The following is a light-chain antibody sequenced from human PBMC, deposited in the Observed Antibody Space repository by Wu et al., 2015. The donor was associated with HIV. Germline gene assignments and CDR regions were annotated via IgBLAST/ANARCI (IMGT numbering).Light chain of an antibody. J-gene: IGKJ3*01. Sequence: DIQMTQSPSSLSASVGDTVTIACRASQSITTYLNWYQQKPGKAPVLLMYVVSTLQSGVPSRFSGTGSGTEFTLTISSLQPEDFATYFCQQSYSSPFTFGPGTKVDIK. CDR3: QQSYSSPFT. CDR1: QSITTY. V-gene: IGKV1-39*01. CDR2: VVS.